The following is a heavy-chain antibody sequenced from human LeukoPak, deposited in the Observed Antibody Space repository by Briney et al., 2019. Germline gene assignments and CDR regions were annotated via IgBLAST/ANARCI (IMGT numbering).Heavy chain of an antibody. CDR2: ISYDGSNK. CDR1: GFTFSSYG. CDR3: ARSVGLDS. D-gene: IGHD1-26*01. V-gene: IGHV3-30*03. Sequence: PGGSLRLSCAASGFTFSSYGMHRVRQAPGKGLEWVAVISYDGSNKYYADSVKRRFTNSRDNAENSQHLQINSLRAEDTAIYYCARSVGLDSWGQGTLVTVSS. J-gene: IGHJ5*01.